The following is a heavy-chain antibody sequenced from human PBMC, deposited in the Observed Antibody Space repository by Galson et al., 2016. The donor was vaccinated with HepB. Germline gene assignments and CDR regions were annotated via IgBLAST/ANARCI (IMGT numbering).Heavy chain of an antibody. D-gene: IGHD4-17*01. J-gene: IGHJ4*02. CDR1: VSIFSDSA. V-gene: IGHV3-73*01. CDR3: TRLDDTGESYPVGY. CDR2: IRTRTKGYAR. Sequence: SLRLSCAASVSIFSDSAIHWVRQTSGKGLEWVGRIRTRTKGYARAYAASVKGRFTISRDDSENRAYLQMNSLKIEDTAVYYCTRLDDTGESYPVGYWGQGTLVTVSS.